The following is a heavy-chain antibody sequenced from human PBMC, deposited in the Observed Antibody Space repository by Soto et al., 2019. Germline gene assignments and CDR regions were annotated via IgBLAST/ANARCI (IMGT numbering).Heavy chain of an antibody. CDR1: GYTFTSYD. Sequence: GASVKVSCKASGYTFTSYDINWVRQATGQGLEWMGWMNPNSGNTGYAQKFQGRVTMTRNTSISTAYIELSSLRSEDTAVYYCARSPPDSSGWFSRPFDYWGQGTLVTVSS. CDR2: MNPNSGNT. J-gene: IGHJ4*02. D-gene: IGHD6-19*01. V-gene: IGHV1-8*01. CDR3: ARSPPDSSGWFSRPFDY.